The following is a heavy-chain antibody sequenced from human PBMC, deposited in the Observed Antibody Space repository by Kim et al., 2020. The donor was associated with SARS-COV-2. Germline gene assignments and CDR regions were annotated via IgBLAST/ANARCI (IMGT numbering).Heavy chain of an antibody. CDR2: LSSNGGST. Sequence: GGSLRLSCAASGFTFSSYAMTWVRQAPGKGLEWVSTLSSNGGSTFYADSVKGRFTISRDTSKNTLYLQMNSLRAEDTAIFYCAKGGGGSQPLGYWGQGTLVTVSS. V-gene: IGHV3-23*01. D-gene: IGHD3-16*01. CDR1: GFTFSSYA. CDR3: AKGGGGSQPLGY. J-gene: IGHJ4*02.